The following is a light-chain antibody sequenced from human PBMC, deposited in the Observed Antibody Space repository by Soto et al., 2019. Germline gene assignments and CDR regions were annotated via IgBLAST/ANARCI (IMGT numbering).Light chain of an antibody. CDR2: HTS. CDR1: QSVDND. J-gene: IGKJ4*01. CDR3: QRYDNWPLT. V-gene: IGKV3-15*01. Sequence: EIVMTPSPATLSVSPVDRATLSCRASQSVDNDLAWYQQTPGQPPRLLIYHTSTRATGVPARFSGSGSGTEFSLTISSLQSEDSAVYYCQRYDNWPLTFGGGTKV.